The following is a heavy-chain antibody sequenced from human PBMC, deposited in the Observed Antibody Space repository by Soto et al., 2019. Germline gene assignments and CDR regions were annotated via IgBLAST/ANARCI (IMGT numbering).Heavy chain of an antibody. V-gene: IGHV4-59*01. CDR2: IYYSGNT. D-gene: IGHD2-21*01. J-gene: IGHJ3*02. CDR3: AREYVEENIGAFDI. CDR1: GGSISGSY. Sequence: QVQLQESGPGLVKPSETLSLTCTVSGGSISGSYWSWIRQPPGKGLEWIGYIYYSGNTNYNPSLKSRDTISVDTSKNQYALKLSAVTAADTAVYYWAREYVEENIGAFDIWGQGTMVTVSS.